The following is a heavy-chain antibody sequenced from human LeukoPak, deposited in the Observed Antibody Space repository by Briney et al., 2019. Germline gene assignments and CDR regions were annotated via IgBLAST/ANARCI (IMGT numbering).Heavy chain of an antibody. J-gene: IGHJ4*02. Sequence: GGSPRLSCAVPGITPSNYVLSWGRQAPGKGLQWVARINDNGGSTNYAESVKGRFTISRDNPKNTLYLQMNSLRAEDTAVYFCAKRGVVIRVILVGFHKAAYYFESWGQGALVTVSS. CDR3: AKRGVVIRVILVGFHKAAYYFES. CDR2: INDNGGST. D-gene: IGHD3/OR15-3a*01. V-gene: IGHV3-23*01. CDR1: GITPSNYV.